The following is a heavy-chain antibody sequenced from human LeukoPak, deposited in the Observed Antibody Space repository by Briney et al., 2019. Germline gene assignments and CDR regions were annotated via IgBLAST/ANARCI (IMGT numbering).Heavy chain of an antibody. Sequence: SGTLSLTCTVPGGPIRGYYCNWVRQPAGKGLEWIGRILSSGNIGHNPSLRRRVSLSVDTSKNTCSLRLASLTAADTAVYFFAGHRHGLSGYDDSWGQGTLVTVSS. D-gene: IGHD5-12*01. CDR2: ILSSGNI. V-gene: IGHV4-4*07. CDR1: GGPIRGYY. CDR3: AGHRHGLSGYDDS. J-gene: IGHJ1*01.